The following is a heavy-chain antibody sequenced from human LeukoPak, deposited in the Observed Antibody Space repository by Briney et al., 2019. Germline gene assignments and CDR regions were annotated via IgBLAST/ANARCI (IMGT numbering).Heavy chain of an antibody. V-gene: IGHV3-33*01. CDR3: AREWKAGNYYYYGMDV. D-gene: IGHD1-1*01. CDR1: GFTFSSYG. J-gene: IGHJ6*02. Sequence: GGSLRLSCAASGFTFSSYGMHWVRQAPGKGLAWVAVIWYDGSNKYYADSVKGRFTISRDNSQNTLYLQMNSLRAEDTAVYYCAREWKAGNYYYYGMDVWGQGTTVTVSS. CDR2: IWYDGSNK.